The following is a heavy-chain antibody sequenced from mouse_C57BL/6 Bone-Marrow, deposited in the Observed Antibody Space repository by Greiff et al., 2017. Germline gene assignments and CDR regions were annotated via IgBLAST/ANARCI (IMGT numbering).Heavy chain of an antibody. V-gene: IGHV5-4*01. CDR2: ISAGGSYT. D-gene: IGHD2-4*01. J-gene: IGHJ1*03. Sequence: EVHLVESGGGLVKPGGSLKLSCAASGFTFSSYAMSWVRQTPEQRLEWVATISAGGSYTYYPDNVKGRFTISRDNAKNNLYLQMSHLKSEDTAMYDCARERYDYDGERYFDVWGTGTTVTVSS. CDR3: ARERYDYDGERYFDV. CDR1: GFTFSSYA.